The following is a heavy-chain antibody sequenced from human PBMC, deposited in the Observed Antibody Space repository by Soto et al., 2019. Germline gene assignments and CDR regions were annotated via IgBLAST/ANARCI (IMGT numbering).Heavy chain of an antibody. J-gene: IGHJ4*02. D-gene: IGHD3-3*01. CDR3: AISTRISWSGDL. Sequence: QEQLVQSGAEVNKPGSSVKVTCKASGGTFSNYAISLARQSPGHGLEWVGGIITLTETPVYAQTVQGRLTISADEITIASYLELTSLRSDDKAVYYCAISTRISWSGDLWGRGTLVTVSS. CDR2: IITLTETP. CDR1: GGTFSNYA. V-gene: IGHV1-69*19.